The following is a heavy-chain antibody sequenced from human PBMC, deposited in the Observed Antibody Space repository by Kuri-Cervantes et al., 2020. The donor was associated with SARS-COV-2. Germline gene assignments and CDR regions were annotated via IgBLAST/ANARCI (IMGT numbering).Heavy chain of an antibody. D-gene: IGHD2-2*01. J-gene: IGHJ3*01. V-gene: IGHV4-38-2*01. CDR2: IFQCGTT. CDR1: LYSSSSGYY. Sequence: GSLRLSCAVSLYSSSSGYYWDWIRQSPGKGPGWIGSIFQCGTTYYNPSLRSRVYISLDTSKNQFFLNVTSVTAADTAVYYFSRSRVPAAAALWGQGTMVTVSS. CDR3: SRSRVPAAAAL.